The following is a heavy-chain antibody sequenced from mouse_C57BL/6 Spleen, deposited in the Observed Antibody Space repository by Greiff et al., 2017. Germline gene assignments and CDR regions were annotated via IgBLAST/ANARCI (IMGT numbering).Heavy chain of an antibody. CDR2: IRNKDNNHAT. J-gene: IGHJ1*03. D-gene: IGHD1-1*01. V-gene: IGHV6-6*01. Sequence: EVKLEGSGGGLVQPGGSIKISCAASGFTFSDAWVDWVRQSPEKGLGWVAEIRNKDNNHATYYAESVKGRFTISRDDSKSSVYLQMNSLRAEDTGIYYCTRRYPYGYFDVWGTGTTVTVSS. CDR3: TRRYPYGYFDV. CDR1: GFTFSDAW.